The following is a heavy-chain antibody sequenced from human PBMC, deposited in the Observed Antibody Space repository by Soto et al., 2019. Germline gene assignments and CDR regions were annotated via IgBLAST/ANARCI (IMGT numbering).Heavy chain of an antibody. V-gene: IGHV4-59*01. Sequence: SETLSLTCTFSGGSISSYYWSLIRQPPGKGLEWIGYIYYSGSTNYNPSLKSRVTISVDTSENQFSLKLSSVTAADTAVYYCARVGDYYDSSGYYLGGMDVWGQGTTVTVSS. D-gene: IGHD3-22*01. CDR1: GGSISSYY. CDR3: ARVGDYYDSSGYYLGGMDV. CDR2: IYYSGST. J-gene: IGHJ6*02.